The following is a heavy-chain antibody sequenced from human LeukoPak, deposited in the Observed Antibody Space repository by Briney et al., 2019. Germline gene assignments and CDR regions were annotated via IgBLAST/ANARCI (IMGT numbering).Heavy chain of an antibody. J-gene: IGHJ3*02. Sequence: GGSLRLSCAASGFTFDDYAMHWVRQAPGKGLEWVSGISWNSGSIGYAGSVKGRFTISRDNSRDTLYLQMHSLRVEDTAIYYCAKTRGGSLHDGFDIWGQGTMVTVSS. V-gene: IGHV3-9*01. CDR3: AKTRGGSLHDGFDI. CDR2: ISWNSGSI. CDR1: GFTFDDYA. D-gene: IGHD3-10*01.